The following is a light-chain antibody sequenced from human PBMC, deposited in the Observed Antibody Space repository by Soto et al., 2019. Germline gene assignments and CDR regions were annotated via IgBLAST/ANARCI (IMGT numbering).Light chain of an antibody. Sequence: DIQMTQSPSTLSASVGDRVIITCRASQSIDSYLAWYQQKPGKAPKLLIYMASSLESGVPSRFRGSGSGTEFTLTISSLQPDDFVTYYCQQYSSYSPWTFGQGTKVEIK. CDR3: QQYSSYSPWT. V-gene: IGKV1-5*03. CDR2: MAS. CDR1: QSIDSY. J-gene: IGKJ1*01.